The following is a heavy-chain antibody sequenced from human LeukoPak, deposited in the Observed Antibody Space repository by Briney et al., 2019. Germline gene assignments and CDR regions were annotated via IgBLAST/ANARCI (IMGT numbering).Heavy chain of an antibody. D-gene: IGHD3-10*01. CDR3: ARGGNRFGGFCFDY. Sequence: SETLSLTCTVSADSLSSGGHYWAWIRQFPGKGLESIGFIHHSGRSRHNPSLKDRVATSVDTSRKQFALKLSSVTAADTAMYYCARGGNRFGGFCFDYWGQGIQVIVSS. J-gene: IGHJ4*02. CDR2: IHHSGRS. CDR1: ADSLSSGGHY. V-gene: IGHV4-31*03.